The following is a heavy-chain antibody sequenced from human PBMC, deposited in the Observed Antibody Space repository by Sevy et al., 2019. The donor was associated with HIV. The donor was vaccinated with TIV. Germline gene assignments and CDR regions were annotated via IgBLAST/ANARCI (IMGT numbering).Heavy chain of an antibody. CDR1: GGTFNNYP. V-gene: IGHV1-69*13. CDR2: FIPMFDTA. D-gene: IGHD3-22*01. CDR3: AGSYFDSSGYSPLYYYGMDV. J-gene: IGHJ6*02. Sequence: ASVKVSCKASGGTFNNYPISWVRQAPGQGLEWMGGFIPMFDTANYAQKFQGKVTLTADGSTTTAYMELSSLRSDDTAVYYCAGSYFDSSGYSPLYYYGMDVWGQGTTVTVSS.